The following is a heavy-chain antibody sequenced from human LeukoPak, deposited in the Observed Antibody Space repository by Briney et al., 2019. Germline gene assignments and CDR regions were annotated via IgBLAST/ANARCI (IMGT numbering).Heavy chain of an antibody. J-gene: IGHJ4*02. Sequence: GRSLRLSCAASGFTFSNYGMHWVRQAPGKGLEWVAVIWYDGSNKYYADSVKGRFTISRDNSKNTLYLQMNSLRAEDTAVYYCAKDERGYSYGLIDYWGQGTLVTVSS. CDR2: IWYDGSNK. D-gene: IGHD5-18*01. CDR3: AKDERGYSYGLIDY. V-gene: IGHV3-33*06. CDR1: GFTFSNYG.